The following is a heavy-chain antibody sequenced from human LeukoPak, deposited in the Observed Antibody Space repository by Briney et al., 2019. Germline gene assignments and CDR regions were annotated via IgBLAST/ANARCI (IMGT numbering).Heavy chain of an antibody. CDR3: AKQSMYSSGWYIY. Sequence: PGGSLGPSVAASGFTFSTYAMSGVGRAPGKGVNGVSAISGSGGSTYYADSVKGRFTISRDNSKNTLYLQMNSLRAEDTAVYYCAKQSMYSSGWYIYWGQGTLVTVSS. D-gene: IGHD6-19*01. CDR2: ISGSGGST. V-gene: IGHV3-23*01. CDR1: GFTFSTYA. J-gene: IGHJ4*02.